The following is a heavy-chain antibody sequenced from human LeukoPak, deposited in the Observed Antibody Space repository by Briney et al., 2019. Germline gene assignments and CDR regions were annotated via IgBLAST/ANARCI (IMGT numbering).Heavy chain of an antibody. J-gene: IGHJ6*02. CDR1: GYTFTSYG. CDR3: ARVLGYCSSTSCYPPHNYYYGMDV. V-gene: IGHV1-18*01. D-gene: IGHD2-2*01. Sequence: ASVKVSCKASGYTFTSYGISWVRQAPGQGLEWMGWISAYNGNTNYAQKLQGRVTMTTDTSTSTAYMELRSLRSDDTAVYYCARVLGYCSSTSCYPPHNYYYGMDVWGQGTTVTVSS. CDR2: ISAYNGNT.